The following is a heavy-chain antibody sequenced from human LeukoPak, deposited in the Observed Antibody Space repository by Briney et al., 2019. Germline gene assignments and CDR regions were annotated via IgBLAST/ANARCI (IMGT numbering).Heavy chain of an antibody. D-gene: IGHD5-18*01. J-gene: IGHJ4*02. Sequence: ASVKVSCKASGYPFTSYYMHWVRHAPGQGLEGMRIINPSGGSTSYAQKFQGGVTMTRDTSTSTVYMELSSLRSEDTAVYYCARVDTAMVTNCLGYWGQGTLVTVSS. CDR2: INPSGGST. V-gene: IGHV1-46*01. CDR1: GYPFTSYY. CDR3: ARVDTAMVTNCLGY.